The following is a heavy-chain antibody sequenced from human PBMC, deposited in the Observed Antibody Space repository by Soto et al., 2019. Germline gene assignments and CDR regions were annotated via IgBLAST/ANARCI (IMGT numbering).Heavy chain of an antibody. V-gene: IGHV3-23*01. CDR2: ISGSGGST. CDR3: AKAGYCSSATCATRYYYMDV. D-gene: IGHD2-2*01. J-gene: IGHJ6*03. CDR1: GFTFSSYA. Sequence: PGGSLRLSCAASGFTFSSYAMGWVRQAPGKGLEWVSAISGSGGSTYYADSVKGRFTISRDNSKNTLYLQMNSLRAEDTAVYYCAKAGYCSSATCATRYYYMDVWGKGTKVTVSS.